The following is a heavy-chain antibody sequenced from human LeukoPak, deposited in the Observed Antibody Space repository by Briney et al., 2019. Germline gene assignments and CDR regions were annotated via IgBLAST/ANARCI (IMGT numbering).Heavy chain of an antibody. CDR1: GGSFSGYY. D-gene: IGHD6-6*01. CDR2: INHSGST. V-gene: IGHV4-34*01. J-gene: IGHJ4*02. Sequence: SETLSLTCAVYGGSFSGYYWSWIRQPPGKGLEWIGEINHSGSTNYNPSLKSRVTISVDTSKNQFSLKLSSVTAADTAVYYCARGTAARRFDYWGQGTLVTVSS. CDR3: ARGTAARRFDY.